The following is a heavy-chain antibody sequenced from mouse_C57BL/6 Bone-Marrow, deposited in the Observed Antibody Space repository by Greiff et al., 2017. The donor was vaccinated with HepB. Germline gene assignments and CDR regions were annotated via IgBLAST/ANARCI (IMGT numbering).Heavy chain of an antibody. J-gene: IGHJ4*01. D-gene: IGHD1-1*01. V-gene: IGHV5-17*01. CDR1: GFTFSDYG. CDR2: ISSGSSTI. Sequence: EVKVVESGGGLVKPGGSLKLSCAASGFTFSDYGMHWVRQAPEKGLEWVAYISSGSSTIYYADTVKGRFTISRDNAKNTLFLQMTSLRSEDTAMYYCAIYGSSPYAMDYWGQGTSVTVSS. CDR3: AIYGSSPYAMDY.